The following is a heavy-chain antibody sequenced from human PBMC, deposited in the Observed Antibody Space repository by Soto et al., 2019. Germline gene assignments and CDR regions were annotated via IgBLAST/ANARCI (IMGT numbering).Heavy chain of an antibody. V-gene: IGHV1-69*06. CDR3: AGDCSGEGTCGGGSYYYYYYGMDV. J-gene: IGHJ6*02. CDR1: GGTFSSYA. CDR2: IIPIFGTA. D-gene: IGHD2-15*01. Sequence: VQLVQSGAEVKKPGSSVKVSCKASGGTFSSYAISWVRQAPGQGLEWMGGIIPIFGTANYAQKFQGRVTITADNSTTTAYRELGSLRHADTAVYYCAGDCSGEGTCGGGSYYYYYYGMDVWGQGTTVAVSS.